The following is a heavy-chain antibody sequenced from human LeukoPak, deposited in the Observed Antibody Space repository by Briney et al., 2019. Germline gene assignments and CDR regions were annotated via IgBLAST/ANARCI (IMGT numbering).Heavy chain of an antibody. V-gene: IGHV3-7*01. CDR1: GFTFSNYW. Sequence: GGSLRLSFAASGFTFSNYWMSWVRPAPGKGLEWVANIKQDGSEKYYVDSVKGRFTISRDNAKNSLYLQMNSLRAEDTAVYYCARMGYCSSTSCPPLTRMDVWGQGTTVTVSS. J-gene: IGHJ6*02. D-gene: IGHD2-2*01. CDR2: IKQDGSEK. CDR3: ARMGYCSSTSCPPLTRMDV.